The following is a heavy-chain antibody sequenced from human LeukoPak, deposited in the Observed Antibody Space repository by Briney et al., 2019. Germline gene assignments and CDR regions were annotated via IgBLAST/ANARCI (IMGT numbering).Heavy chain of an antibody. Sequence: ASVKVSCKASGYTFTGYYMHWVRQAPGQGLEWMGWINPNSGGTNYAQKFQGRVTMTRDTSISTAYMELSRLRSDDTAVYYCAREVGRSYYGSGSSNDYWGQGTLVTVSS. CDR1: GYTFTGYY. J-gene: IGHJ4*02. CDR2: INPNSGGT. CDR3: AREVGRSYYGSGSSNDY. V-gene: IGHV1-2*02. D-gene: IGHD3-10*01.